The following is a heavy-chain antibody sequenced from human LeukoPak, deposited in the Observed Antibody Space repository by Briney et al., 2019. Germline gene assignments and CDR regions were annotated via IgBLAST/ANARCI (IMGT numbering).Heavy chain of an antibody. Sequence: GGSLRLSCAASGFTFSSYEMNWVRQAPGKGLEWVSYISNSGSIIYYADSVKGRFTISRDNAKNSLYLQMNSLRAEDTAVYYCAIDPQGAAFDIWGQGTMVTVSS. D-gene: IGHD3-16*01. CDR3: AIDPQGAAFDI. CDR1: GFTFSSYE. CDR2: ISNSGSII. V-gene: IGHV3-48*03. J-gene: IGHJ3*02.